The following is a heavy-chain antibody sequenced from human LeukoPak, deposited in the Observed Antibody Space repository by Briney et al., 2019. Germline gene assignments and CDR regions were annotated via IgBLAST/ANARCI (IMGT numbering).Heavy chain of an antibody. D-gene: IGHD3-22*01. V-gene: IGHV3-74*01. CDR2: INSDGINT. CDR3: ARDLGQYYDTSDNWFDP. CDR1: GFTFSDYY. Sequence: GGSLRLSCAASGFTFSDYYMSWIRQAPGKGLVWVSRINSDGINTSYADSVKGRFTISRDNAKNTLNLQMNSLRAEDTAVYYCARDLGQYYDTSDNWFDPWGQGTLVTVSS. J-gene: IGHJ5*02.